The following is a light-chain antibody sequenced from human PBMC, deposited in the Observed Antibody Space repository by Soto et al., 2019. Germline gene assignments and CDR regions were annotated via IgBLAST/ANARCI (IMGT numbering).Light chain of an antibody. CDR2: GAS. V-gene: IGKV3-15*01. Sequence: EIVMTQSPATLSVSPGERATLSCRASQSVSSNLAWYQQKPGQAPRLLIYGASTRAAVIPARFSGSGSGTEFTLASSSLQFKHFAVYSCRKYNNWPPSATVGQ. CDR1: QSVSSN. J-gene: IGKJ1*01. CDR3: RKYNNWPPSAT.